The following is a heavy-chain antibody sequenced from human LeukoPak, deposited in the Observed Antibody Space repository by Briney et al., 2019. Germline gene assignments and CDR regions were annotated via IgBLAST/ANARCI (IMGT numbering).Heavy chain of an antibody. CDR2: ISWNSGSI. Sequence: GRSLRLSCAASGFTFDDYAMHWVRQAPGKGLEWVSGISWNSGSIGYADSVKGRFTISRDNAKNSLYLQMNSLRAEDTALYYCAKAKGYGYYFDYWGQGTLVTVSS. CDR3: AKAKGYGYYFDY. CDR1: GFTFDDYA. J-gene: IGHJ4*02. V-gene: IGHV3-9*01. D-gene: IGHD5-18*01.